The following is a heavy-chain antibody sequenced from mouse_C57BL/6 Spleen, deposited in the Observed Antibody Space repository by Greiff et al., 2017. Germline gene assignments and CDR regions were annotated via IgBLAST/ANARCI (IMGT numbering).Heavy chain of an antibody. J-gene: IGHJ2*01. CDR1: GYSFTGYY. V-gene: IGHV1-42*01. Sequence: VQLQQSGPELVKPGASVKISCTASGYSFTGYYMNWVKQSPEKSLEWIGELNPSTGGTTYNQKFKATATLTVDKSSSTAYMQLKSLTSEDSAVDYCARSLTTVVATGYFDYWGQGTTLTVSS. D-gene: IGHD1-1*01. CDR2: LNPSTGGT. CDR3: ARSLTTVVATGYFDY.